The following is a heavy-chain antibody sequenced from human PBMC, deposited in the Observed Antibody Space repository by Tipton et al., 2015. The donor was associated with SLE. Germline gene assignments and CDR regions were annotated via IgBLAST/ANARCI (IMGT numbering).Heavy chain of an antibody. CDR2: ISSSSSYI. J-gene: IGHJ1*01. V-gene: IGHV3-21*01. CDR3: AREGSIAVAGSEYFQH. Sequence: SLRLSCAASGFTFSSYSMNWVRQAPGKGLEWVSSISSSSSYIYYADSVKGRFTISRDNAKNSLYLQMNSLRAEDTAVYYCAREGSIAVAGSEYFQHWGQGTLVTVSS. CDR1: GFTFSSYS. D-gene: IGHD6-19*01.